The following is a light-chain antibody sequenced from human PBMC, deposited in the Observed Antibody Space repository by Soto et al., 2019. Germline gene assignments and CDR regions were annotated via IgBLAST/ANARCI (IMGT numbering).Light chain of an antibody. J-gene: IGLJ1*01. Sequence: QSVLTQPASVSASPVQSITMPCTGTSSDVGSYNLVSWFQQHPGKVPKLLIYEGTKRPSGLSDRFSGSKSGNTASLTISGLQAEDEADYYCYSYAGENLYVFGTGTKVTVL. CDR3: YSYAGENLYV. V-gene: IGLV2-23*01. CDR1: SSDVGSYNL. CDR2: EGT.